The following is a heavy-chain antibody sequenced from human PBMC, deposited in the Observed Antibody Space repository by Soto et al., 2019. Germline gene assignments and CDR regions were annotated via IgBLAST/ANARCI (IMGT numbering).Heavy chain of an antibody. CDR1: GFTFSSYG. J-gene: IGHJ4*02. D-gene: IGHD3-22*01. V-gene: IGHV3-30*18. CDR2: ISYDGSNK. CDR3: AKGYDSSGYLAYYFDY. Sequence: GGSLRLSCAASGFTFSSYGMHWVRQAPGKGLEWVAVISYDGSNKYYADSVKGRFTIPRDNSKNTLYLQMNSLRAEDTAVYYCAKGYDSSGYLAYYFDYWGQGTLVTVSS.